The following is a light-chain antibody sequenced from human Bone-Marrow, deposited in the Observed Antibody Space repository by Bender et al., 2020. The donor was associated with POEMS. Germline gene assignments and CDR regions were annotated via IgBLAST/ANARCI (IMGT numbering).Light chain of an antibody. V-gene: IGLV2-11*01. CDR3: CSYARTYTYV. CDR1: SSDVGDYNY. CDR2: YVS. Sequence: QSVLTQPPSVSGAPGQTVTISCTGTSSDVGDYNYVSWYQQHPGKAPKLIIYYVSKRPSGVPDRFSGSKSANTAYLTISGLQAEDEADYFCCSYARTYTYVFGTTTKVTVL. J-gene: IGLJ1*01.